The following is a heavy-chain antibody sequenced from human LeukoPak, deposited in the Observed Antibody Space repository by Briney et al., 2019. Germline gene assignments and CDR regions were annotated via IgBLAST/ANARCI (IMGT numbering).Heavy chain of an antibody. V-gene: IGHV3-48*01. CDR1: GFTFSSYS. CDR3: ARDSCSSTSCYPDY. J-gene: IGHJ4*02. Sequence: PGGSLRLPCAASGFTFSSYSMNWVRQAPGKGLEWVSYISSSSSTIYYADSVKGRFTISRDNAKNSLYLQMNSLRAEDTAVYYCARDSCSSTSCYPDYWGQGTLVTVSS. D-gene: IGHD2-2*01. CDR2: ISSSSSTI.